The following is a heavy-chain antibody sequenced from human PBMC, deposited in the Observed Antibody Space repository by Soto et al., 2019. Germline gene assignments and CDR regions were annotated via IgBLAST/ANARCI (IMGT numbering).Heavy chain of an antibody. CDR1: GGSISSGGYY. CDR2: IYYSGST. Sequence: SETLSLTCTVSGGSISSGGYYWSWIRQHPGKGLEWIGYIYYSGSTYYNPSLKSRVTISVDTSKNQFSLKLSSVTAADTAVYYCARGPLVATITPAYYYMDVWGKGTTVTVSS. V-gene: IGHV4-31*03. CDR3: ARGPLVATITPAYYYMDV. D-gene: IGHD5-12*01. J-gene: IGHJ6*03.